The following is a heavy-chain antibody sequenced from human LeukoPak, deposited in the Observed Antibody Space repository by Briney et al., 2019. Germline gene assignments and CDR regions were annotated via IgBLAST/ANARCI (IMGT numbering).Heavy chain of an antibody. Sequence: ASVKVSCKASGYTFTGYYIHWVRQAPGQGLEWMGWINPTHGGTNYAQKFQGRVTMTRDTSVSTAYMEAGRLTSDDTAMYYCAIVTTADGCWGQGTLLTVSS. CDR3: AIVTTADGC. J-gene: IGHJ4*02. V-gene: IGHV1-2*02. CDR2: INPTHGGT. D-gene: IGHD4-17*01. CDR1: GYTFTGYY.